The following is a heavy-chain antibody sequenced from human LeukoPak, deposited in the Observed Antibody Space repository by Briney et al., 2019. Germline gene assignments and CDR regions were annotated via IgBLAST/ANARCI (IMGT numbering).Heavy chain of an antibody. D-gene: IGHD3-10*01. CDR2: ISSSSSYI. CDR3: ARVGGITLALAPSPFPDYNYYYMDV. V-gene: IGHV3-21*01. Sequence: GGSLRLSCAASGFTFSSSSMNWVRQAPGKGLEWVSSISSSSSYIYYTDSVKGRFTISRDNAKKSLYLQMNSLRAEDTAVYYCARVGGITLALAPSPFPDYNYYYMDVWGKGTTVTVSS. CDR1: GFTFSSSS. J-gene: IGHJ6*03.